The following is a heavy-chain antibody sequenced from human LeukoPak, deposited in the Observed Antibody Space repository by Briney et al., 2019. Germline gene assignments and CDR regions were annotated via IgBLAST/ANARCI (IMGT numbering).Heavy chain of an antibody. CDR2: ISGSGGHT. CDR1: GFAFQTYA. V-gene: IGHV3-23*01. Sequence: GGSLRLSCATSGFAFQTYALSWVRQAPGEGLEWVSTISGSGGHTYHADSVKGRFTISRDNSRDTPYLQMNSLRAEDTAVYYCAKFFRRVATLWEYYDCWGQGTLVTVSS. CDR3: AKFFRRVATLWEYYDC. D-gene: IGHD5-12*01. J-gene: IGHJ4*02.